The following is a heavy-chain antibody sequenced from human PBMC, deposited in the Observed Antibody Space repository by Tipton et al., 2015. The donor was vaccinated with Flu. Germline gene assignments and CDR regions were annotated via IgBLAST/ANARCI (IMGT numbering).Heavy chain of an antibody. Sequence: TLSLTCTISGDSIRSDYYWGWIRQPPGKGLEWIGNIFHTGSTYHNPSLKSRVTISINTSKNQFSLRLNSVTAADTAVYFCARERLGEYNSAGYPESWGQGTLVTVSP. V-gene: IGHV4-38-2*02. CDR1: GDSIRSDYY. CDR2: IFHTGST. CDR3: ARERLGEYNSAGYPES. J-gene: IGHJ5*02. D-gene: IGHD2/OR15-2a*01.